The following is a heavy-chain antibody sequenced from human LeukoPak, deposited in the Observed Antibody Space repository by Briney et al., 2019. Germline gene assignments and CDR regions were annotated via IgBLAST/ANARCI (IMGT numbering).Heavy chain of an antibody. CDR1: GFAFSSYW. D-gene: IGHD2-2*02. CDR3: ARDWGSYCSSTSCYTRLTYYFDY. J-gene: IGHJ4*02. Sequence: GGSLRLSCAASGFAFSSYWMSWVRQAPGKGLEWVANIKQDGSEKYYVDSVKGRFTISRDNPKNSLYLQMNSLRAEDTAVYYCARDWGSYCSSTSCYTRLTYYFDYWGQGTLVTVSS. V-gene: IGHV3-7*01. CDR2: IKQDGSEK.